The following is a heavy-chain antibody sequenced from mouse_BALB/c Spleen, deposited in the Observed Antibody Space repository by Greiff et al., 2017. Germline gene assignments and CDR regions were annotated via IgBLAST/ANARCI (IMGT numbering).Heavy chain of an antibody. V-gene: IGHV1-80*01. Sequence: QVQLQQSGAELVRPGSSVKISCKASGYAFSSYWMNWVKQRPGQGLEWIGQIYPGDGDTNYNGKFKGKATLTADTSSSTAYMQLSSLTSEDSAVYFCAREGNWYFDVWGAGTTVTVSS. CDR1: GYAFSSYW. CDR2: IYPGDGDT. J-gene: IGHJ1*01. CDR3: AREGNWYFDV.